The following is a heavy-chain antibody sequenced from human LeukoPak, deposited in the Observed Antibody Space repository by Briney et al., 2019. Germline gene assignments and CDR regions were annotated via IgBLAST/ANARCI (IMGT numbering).Heavy chain of an antibody. CDR1: GFTFSSYA. J-gene: IGHJ4*02. V-gene: IGHV3-30*01. CDR2: ISYDGSNK. CDR3: AKAEVYYFDY. Sequence: PGRSLRLSCAASGFTFSSYAMHWVRQAPGKGLEWVAVISYDGSNKYYADSVKGRFTISRDNSKNTLYLQMNSLRAEDTAVYYCAKAEVYYFDYWGQGTLVTVSS.